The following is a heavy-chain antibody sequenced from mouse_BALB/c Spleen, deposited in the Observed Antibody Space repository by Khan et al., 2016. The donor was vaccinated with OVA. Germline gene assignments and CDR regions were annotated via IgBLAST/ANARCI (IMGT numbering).Heavy chain of an antibody. CDR3: ASHLTGSFAY. Sequence: EAELVESGGDLVKPGGSLKLSCVASGFTFSSYSMSWVRQTPDKRLEWVATISSGGDYTYYPDSVKGRFTISRDNAKNTLYLQMSSLKSEDTAMYYCASHLTGSFAYWGQGTLVTVSA. D-gene: IGHD4-1*01. J-gene: IGHJ3*01. CDR1: GFTFSSYS. V-gene: IGHV5-6*01. CDR2: ISSGGDYT.